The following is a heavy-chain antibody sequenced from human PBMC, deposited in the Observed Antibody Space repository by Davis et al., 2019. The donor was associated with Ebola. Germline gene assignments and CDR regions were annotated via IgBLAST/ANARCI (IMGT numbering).Heavy chain of an antibody. V-gene: IGHV1-18*01. D-gene: IGHD3-9*01. CDR1: GYTFTSYG. CDR3: ARRSDILTGYYRGLGY. J-gene: IGHJ4*02. Sequence: AASVKVSCKASGYTFTSYGISWVRQAPGQGLEWMGWISAYNGNTNYAQKLQGRVTMTTDTSTNTAYMELRSLRSEDTAVYYCARRSDILTGYYRGLGYWGQGTLVTVSS. CDR2: ISAYNGNT.